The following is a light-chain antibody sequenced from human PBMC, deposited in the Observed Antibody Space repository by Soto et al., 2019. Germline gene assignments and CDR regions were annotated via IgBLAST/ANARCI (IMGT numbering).Light chain of an antibody. CDR2: AAS. V-gene: IGKV1-39*01. J-gene: IGKJ4*01. Sequence: DIQMTQSPSSLSASVGDRVTITCWAGQTIGRNLIWYQQKPGKAPKLLIYAASSLQSGVPSRFSGSGAGTDFTLTINTLQPEDFATYFCQQSYTSPLTFGGGTRVQI. CDR3: QQSYTSPLT. CDR1: QTIGRN.